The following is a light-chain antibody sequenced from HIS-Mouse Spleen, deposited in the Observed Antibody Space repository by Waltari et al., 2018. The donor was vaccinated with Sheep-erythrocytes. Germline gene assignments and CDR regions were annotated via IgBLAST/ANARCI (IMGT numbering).Light chain of an antibody. CDR3: SSYTSSSTQV. CDR2: EVS. Sequence: QSALTQPASVSGSPGQSITISCTGTSSDVAGHTYVSWYQQHPGKAPKLMIYEVSNRPSGVSNRFSGSKSGNTASLTISGLQAEDEAEYYCSSYTSSSTQVFGGGTKLTVL. V-gene: IGLV2-14*01. J-gene: IGLJ2*01. CDR1: SSDVAGHTY.